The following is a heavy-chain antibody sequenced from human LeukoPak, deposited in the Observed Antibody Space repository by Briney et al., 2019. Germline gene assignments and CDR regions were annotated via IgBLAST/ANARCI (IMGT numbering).Heavy chain of an antibody. CDR1: GGSISNSAYH. CDR3: ARRDTNGYGH. J-gene: IGHJ4*02. CDR2: SCYRGNT. V-gene: IGHV4-39*01. D-gene: IGHD2-8*01. Sequence: SETLSLTCTASGGSISNSAYHWGWIRQPPGKGLEWIGTSCYRGNTYYNPSLKSRVTIYVDTSKDKFYLMLKCATAADVYECYRARRDTNGYGHRGQGTLFTVSS.